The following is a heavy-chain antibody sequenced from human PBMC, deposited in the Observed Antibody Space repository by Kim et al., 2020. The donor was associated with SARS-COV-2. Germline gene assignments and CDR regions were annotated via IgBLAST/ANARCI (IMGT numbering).Heavy chain of an antibody. CDR3: VRDTGHGSGSP. J-gene: IGHJ5*02. D-gene: IGHD1-26*01. V-gene: IGHV3-23*01. CDR2: ISGTTSGT. CDR1: GFTFSTYS. Sequence: GGSLRLSCTASGFTFSTYSMPWVRQVPGKGLVWVSSISGTTSGTSYADSVKGRFTISRDNSKNTLYLQMNSLRAEDTGIYFCVRDTGHGSGSPWGQVTL.